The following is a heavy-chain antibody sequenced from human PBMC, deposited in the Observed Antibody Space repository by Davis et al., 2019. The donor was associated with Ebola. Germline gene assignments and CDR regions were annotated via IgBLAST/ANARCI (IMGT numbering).Heavy chain of an antibody. V-gene: IGHV4-39*01. CDR3: ARHVTTVTYNWFDP. CDR1: AGSISSSSYY. Sequence: MPSETLSLTCTVSAGSISSSSYYWGWIRQPPGKGLEWIGSIYYSGSTYYNPSLKSRVTISVDTSKNQFSLKLSSVTAADTAVYYCARHVTTVTYNWFDPRGQGTLVTVSS. CDR2: IYYSGST. D-gene: IGHD4-17*01. J-gene: IGHJ5*02.